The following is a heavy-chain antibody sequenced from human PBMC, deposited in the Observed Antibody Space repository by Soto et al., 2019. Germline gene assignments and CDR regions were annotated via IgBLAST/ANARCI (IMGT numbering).Heavy chain of an antibody. Sequence: QVQLQESGPGLVKTSQTLSLTCSVSGGSINSGDYHWTWIRQPPGKGLEGIGAVYYSGSTYYNPSLTSRITISVDTSKNQFSLSLRSVTAADTAVYYCARDFRNPSGGMDVWGQGIMVTVSS. CDR1: GGSINSGDYH. CDR3: ARDFRNPSGGMDV. CDR2: VYYSGST. V-gene: IGHV4-30-4*01. J-gene: IGHJ6*02.